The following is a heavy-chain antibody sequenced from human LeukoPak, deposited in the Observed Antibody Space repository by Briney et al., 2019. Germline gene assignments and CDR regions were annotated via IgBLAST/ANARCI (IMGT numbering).Heavy chain of an antibody. D-gene: IGHD5-18*01. CDR3: ARDLGIQLWSLGY. CDR2: INPNSGGT. J-gene: IGHJ4*02. V-gene: IGHV1-2*02. CDR1: GYTFTGYY. Sequence: ASVKVSCKASGYTFTGYYMHWVRQAPGQGLEWMGWINPNSGGTNYAQKFQGRVTMTRDTSISTAYMELSRLRSDDTAVYYCARDLGIQLWSLGYWGQGALVTVSP.